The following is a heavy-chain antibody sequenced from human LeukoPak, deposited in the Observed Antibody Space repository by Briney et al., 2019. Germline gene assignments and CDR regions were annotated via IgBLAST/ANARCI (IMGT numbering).Heavy chain of an antibody. D-gene: IGHD6-13*01. Sequence: GGSLRLSCSASGFIFSPYAMHWVRQAPGKGLEYVSSISSEGKTTYYADSVEGRFTISRDNSKNTLYLQMSSLRPEDTAVYYCVKDRWVDHWGQGTLVTVSS. CDR3: VKDRWVDH. CDR2: ISSEGKTT. CDR1: GFIFSPYA. V-gene: IGHV3-64D*06. J-gene: IGHJ4*02.